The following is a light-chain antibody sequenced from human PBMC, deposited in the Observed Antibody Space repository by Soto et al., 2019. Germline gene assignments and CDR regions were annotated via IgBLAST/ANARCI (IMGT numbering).Light chain of an antibody. Sequence: DIVMTQSPDSLAVSLGERATINCKSSQSILYSSNNNNLLAWYQKKPGQPPKLLIYWASTRESGVPDRFTGSGSGTDFTLTISSLQAEYVAVYYCQQYYSPPLTFGGGTKVEIK. J-gene: IGKJ4*01. CDR1: QSILYSSNNNNL. CDR2: WAS. V-gene: IGKV4-1*01. CDR3: QQYYSPPLT.